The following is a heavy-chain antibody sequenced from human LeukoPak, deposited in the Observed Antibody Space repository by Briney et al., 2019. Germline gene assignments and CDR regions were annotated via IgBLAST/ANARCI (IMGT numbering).Heavy chain of an antibody. D-gene: IGHD3-10*01. CDR1: GGSISSDSYY. V-gene: IGHV4-61*02. CDR3: ARILKRPLIYYYGSGNLQRDYYYMDV. J-gene: IGHJ6*03. CDR2: IYTSGST. Sequence: SETLSLTCTVSGGSISSDSYYWSWLRQPAGKGLEWIGRIYTSGSTNYNPSLKSRVPMSVDTSKNQFSLKLSSVTAADTAVYYCARILKRPLIYYYGSGNLQRDYYYMDVWGKGTTVTVSS.